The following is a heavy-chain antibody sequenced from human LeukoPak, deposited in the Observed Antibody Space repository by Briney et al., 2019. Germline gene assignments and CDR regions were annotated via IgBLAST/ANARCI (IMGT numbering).Heavy chain of an antibody. CDR1: GFTFDDYT. CDR3: AGGPDYYYMDV. Sequence: GGSLRLSCAASGFTFDDYTTRWVRQAPGKGLEWVSLISWDGGSTYYADSVKGRFTISRDNSKNSLYLQMNSLRTEDTALYYCAGGPDYYYMDVWGKGTAVTVSS. V-gene: IGHV3-43*01. CDR2: ISWDGGST. J-gene: IGHJ6*03. D-gene: IGHD2-15*01.